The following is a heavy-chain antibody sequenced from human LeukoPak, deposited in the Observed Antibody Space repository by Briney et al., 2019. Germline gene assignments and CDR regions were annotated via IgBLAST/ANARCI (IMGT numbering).Heavy chain of an antibody. CDR3: ARDLYCSSTSCYFRSSVSPRSQPYFQH. CDR2: IISSRRNT. Sequence: PGASLRLACAASGFTVSSSSTNSASHEPGEGLEWVSSIISSRRNTYYADSVKGRFTISRDNAKNSLYLQMNSLRAEDTAVYYCARDLYCSSTSCYFRSSVSPRSQPYFQHWGQGTLVTVSS. J-gene: IGHJ1*01. CDR1: GFTVSSSS. V-gene: IGHV3-21*01. D-gene: IGHD2-2*01.